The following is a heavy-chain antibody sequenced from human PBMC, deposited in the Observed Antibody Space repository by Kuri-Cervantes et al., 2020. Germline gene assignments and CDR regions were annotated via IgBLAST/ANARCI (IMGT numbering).Heavy chain of an antibody. D-gene: IGHD4-17*01. J-gene: IGHJ6*02. CDR3: ARGAVTTYYYYGMDV. CDR1: GFSLSDYT. CDR2: ISSTGTTI. Sequence: GGSLRLSCVVSGFSLSDYTMSWVRQAPGMGLEWVAYISSTGTTIFYADSVKGRYTISRDNAKNPLFLQMNSLRAEDTAVYYCARGAVTTYYYYGMDVWGQGTTVTVSS. V-gene: IGHV3-48*01.